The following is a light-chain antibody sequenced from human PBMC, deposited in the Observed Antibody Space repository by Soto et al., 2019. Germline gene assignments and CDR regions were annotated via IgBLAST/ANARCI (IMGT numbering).Light chain of an antibody. CDR3: SSYTSSSTGV. CDR2: DVS. J-gene: IGLJ1*01. CDR1: SSDVGGYNY. Sequence: SVLPQPASVSGSPGQSITISCTGTSSDVGGYNYVSWYQQHPGKAPKLMIYDVSNRPSGVSNRFSGSKSGNTASLTISGLQAEDEADYYCSSYTSSSTGVFGTGTKVTVL. V-gene: IGLV2-14*01.